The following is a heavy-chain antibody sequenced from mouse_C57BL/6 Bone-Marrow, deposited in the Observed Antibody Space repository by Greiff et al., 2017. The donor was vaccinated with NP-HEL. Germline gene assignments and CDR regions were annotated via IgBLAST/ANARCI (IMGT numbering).Heavy chain of an antibody. CDR1: GFTFSDYY. J-gene: IGHJ4*01. CDR3: ARMGGYAMDY. V-gene: IGHV5-12*01. Sequence: EVKVVESGGGLVQPGGSLKLSCAASGFTFSDYYMYWVRQTPEKRLEWVAYISNGGGSTYYPDTVKGRFTISRDNAKNTLYLQMSRLKSEDTAMYYCARMGGYAMDYWGQGTSVTVSS. D-gene: IGHD2-3*01. CDR2: ISNGGGST.